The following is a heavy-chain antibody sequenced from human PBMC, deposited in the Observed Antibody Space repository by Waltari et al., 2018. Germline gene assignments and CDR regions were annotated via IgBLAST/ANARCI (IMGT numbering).Heavy chain of an antibody. CDR1: GFSVGSYV. CDR3: ARDGHSYFYGSWSDY. D-gene: IGHD3-10*01. V-gene: IGHV3-30*01. Sequence: QVQLVDSGGGVVERGKCLTPPCEFSGFSVGSYVMFWVRQAPGKGLEWVAVISFDGNNIYFADSVKGRFTINRDNSKNSLSLQMNSLTPEDTAIYYCARDGHSYFYGSWSDYWGQGTLVTVSS. J-gene: IGHJ4*02. CDR2: ISFDGNNI.